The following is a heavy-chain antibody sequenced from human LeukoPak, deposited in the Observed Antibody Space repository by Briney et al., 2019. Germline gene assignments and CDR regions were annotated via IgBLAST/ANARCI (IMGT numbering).Heavy chain of an antibody. V-gene: IGHV3-21*01. CDR2: ISSSSSYI. CDR3: ASAGPGRYGVYDY. CDR1: GFTFSSYS. J-gene: IGHJ4*02. Sequence: GGSLRLFCAASGFTFSSYSMNWVRQAPGKGLEWVSSISSSSSYIYYADSVKGRFTISRDNAKNSLYLQMNSLRAEDTAVYYCASAGPGRYGVYDYWGQGTLVTVSS. D-gene: IGHD3-10*01.